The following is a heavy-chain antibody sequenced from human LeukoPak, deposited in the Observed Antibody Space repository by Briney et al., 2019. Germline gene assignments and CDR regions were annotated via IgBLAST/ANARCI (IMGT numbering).Heavy chain of an antibody. CDR3: ARDIAYCGGDCYVQFDP. CDR1: GGSISSGSYY. Sequence: SETLSLTCTVSGGSISSGSYYWSWIRQPAGKGLEWVGRIYTSGSTNYNPSLKSRVPISVDTSKTQFSLKLSSVTAADTAVYYCARDIAYCGGDCYVQFDPWGQGTLVTVSS. CDR2: IYTSGST. J-gene: IGHJ5*02. V-gene: IGHV4-61*02. D-gene: IGHD2-21*02.